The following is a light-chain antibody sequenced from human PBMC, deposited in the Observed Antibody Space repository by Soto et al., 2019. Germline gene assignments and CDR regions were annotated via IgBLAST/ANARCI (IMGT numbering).Light chain of an antibody. J-gene: IGKJ4*01. CDR2: AAS. Sequence: AIRMTQSPSSFSASTGDRVTITCRASQGISSYLAWYQQKPGKAPKLLIYAASTLQSGVPSSFSGSGYGTDFTLTISCLQSEDFATYYCQQYYSYPPSFGGGTKVEIK. CDR1: QGISSY. V-gene: IGKV1-8*01. CDR3: QQYYSYPPS.